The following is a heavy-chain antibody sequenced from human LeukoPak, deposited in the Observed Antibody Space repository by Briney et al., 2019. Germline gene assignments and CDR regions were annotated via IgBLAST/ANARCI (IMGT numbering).Heavy chain of an antibody. CDR1: GFTFSNYA. V-gene: IGHV3-30-3*01. CDR2: ISHDGSNK. D-gene: IGHD3-16*02. J-gene: IGHJ4*02. Sequence: PGGSLRLSCAASGFTFSNYAMHWVRQAPGKGLEWVAVISHDGSNKYYADSVKGRFTISRGNSKNTLYLQMNSLRAEDTAVYYCARTNYDYVWGSYRPPDYWGQGTLVTVSS. CDR3: ARTNYDYVWGSYRPPDY.